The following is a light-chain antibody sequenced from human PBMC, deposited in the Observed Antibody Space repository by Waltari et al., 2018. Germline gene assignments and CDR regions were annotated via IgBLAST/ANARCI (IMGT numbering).Light chain of an antibody. Sequence: EIVLTQSPATLSLSPGERATLSCRASQSVRRHLAWYQPKPGQAPRLLIFDASNTAPGIPARFSGWGSGTDFSLTISSLEPEDSAVYYCQQRSNWPSVTFGGGTKVEIK. J-gene: IGKJ4*01. CDR3: QQRSNWPSVT. CDR1: QSVRRH. V-gene: IGKV3-11*01. CDR2: DAS.